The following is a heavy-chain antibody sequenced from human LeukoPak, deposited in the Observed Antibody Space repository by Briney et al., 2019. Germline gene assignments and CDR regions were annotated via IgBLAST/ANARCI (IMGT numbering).Heavy chain of an antibody. J-gene: IGHJ6*02. CDR1: GFTFSSYS. D-gene: IGHD5-18*01. CDR3: ARERDTAMGEHGMDV. Sequence: GGSLRLSCAASGFTFSSYSMNWVRQAPGKGLEWVSSISSSSSYIYYADSVKDRFTISRDNAKNSLYLQMNSLRAEDTAVYYCARERDTAMGEHGMDVWGQGTTVTVSS. V-gene: IGHV3-21*01. CDR2: ISSSSSYI.